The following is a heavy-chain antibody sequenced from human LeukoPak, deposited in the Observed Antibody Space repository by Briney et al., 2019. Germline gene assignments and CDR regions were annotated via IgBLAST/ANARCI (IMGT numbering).Heavy chain of an antibody. CDR1: GFTFSSYW. Sequence: PGGSLRLSCAASGFTFSSYWMTWVRQAPGKGLEWVANIKHDGSDKYFVDSVKGRFTISRDNSKNTLYLQMNSLRAEDTAVYYCAKDTGGAMDYWGQGTLVTVSS. CDR3: AKDTGGAMDY. J-gene: IGHJ4*02. CDR2: IKHDGSDK. V-gene: IGHV3-7*01. D-gene: IGHD3-16*01.